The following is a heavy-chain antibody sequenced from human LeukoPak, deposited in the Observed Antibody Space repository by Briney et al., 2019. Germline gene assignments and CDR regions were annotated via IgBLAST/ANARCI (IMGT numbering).Heavy chain of an antibody. D-gene: IGHD5-24*01. CDR1: GFSFSRYW. CDR3: VRDADLGATIIGAFDI. CDR2: IKQDGSEK. V-gene: IGHV3-7*01. Sequence: GGSLRLSCVASGFSFSRYWMSWVRQAPGKGLEWVANIKQDGSEKHYVDSVKGRFTISRDNAKNSLYLQMNSLRAEETAMHYCVRDADLGATIIGAFDIWGLGTMVTVSS. J-gene: IGHJ3*02.